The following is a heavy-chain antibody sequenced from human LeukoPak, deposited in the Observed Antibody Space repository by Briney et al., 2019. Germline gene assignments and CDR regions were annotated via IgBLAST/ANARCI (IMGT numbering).Heavy chain of an antibody. CDR3: ARSMKVSGHQPAAGTTRWFDP. CDR2: INHSGST. J-gene: IGHJ5*02. D-gene: IGHD6-13*01. V-gene: IGHV4-34*01. CDR1: GGSLSGYY. Sequence: PSETLSLTCAVYGGSLSGYYWSWIRQPPGKGLEWIGEINHSGSTNYNPSLKSRVTISVDTSKNQFSLKLSSVTAADTAVYYCARSMKVSGHQPAAGTTRWFDPWGQGTLVTVSS.